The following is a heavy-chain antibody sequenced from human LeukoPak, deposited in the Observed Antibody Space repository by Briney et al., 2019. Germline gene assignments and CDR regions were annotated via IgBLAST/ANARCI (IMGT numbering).Heavy chain of an antibody. J-gene: IGHJ4*02. Sequence: PGGSLRLSCAASGFIISNFWMGWVRQAPGKGPEWVADIKYDGSKQYYVDSVKGRFTISRDNAKNSLYLQLNSLRVEDTAVYFCAREFNDKSGYSHDSWGQGTLVTVSS. V-gene: IGHV3-7*01. CDR3: AREFNDKSGYSHDS. CDR1: GFIISNFW. CDR2: IKYDGSKQ. D-gene: IGHD3-22*01.